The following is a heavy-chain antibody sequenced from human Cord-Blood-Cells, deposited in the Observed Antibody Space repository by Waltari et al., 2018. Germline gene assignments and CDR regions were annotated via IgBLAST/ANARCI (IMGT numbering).Heavy chain of an antibody. V-gene: IGHV4-59*08. D-gene: IGHD7-27*01. CDR3: ARSITGYWFDP. J-gene: IGHJ5*02. CDR2: IYYSGST. Sequence: QVQLQESGPGLVKPSETLSLTCTVSGGSISSYYWSWIRQPPGKGLEWIGYIYYSGSTNYTPSLKSRVTIAVDTSKNQFSLKLSSVTAADTAVYYCARSITGYWFDPWGQGTLVTVSS. CDR1: GGSISSYY.